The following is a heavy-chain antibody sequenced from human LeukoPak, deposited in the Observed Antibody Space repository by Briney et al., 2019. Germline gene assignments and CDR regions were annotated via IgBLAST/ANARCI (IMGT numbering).Heavy chain of an antibody. J-gene: IGHJ4*02. V-gene: IGHV3-49*03. CDR1: GFTFGDYA. CDR2: IRSKAYGGTT. CDR3: AKAPRYSSSSY. Sequence: QPGGSLRLSCTASGFTFGDYAMSWFRQAPGKGLEWVGFIRSKAYGGTTEYAASVKGRFTISRDDSKSIAYLQMNSLRAEDTAVYYCAKAPRYSSSSYWGQGTLVTVSS. D-gene: IGHD6-6*01.